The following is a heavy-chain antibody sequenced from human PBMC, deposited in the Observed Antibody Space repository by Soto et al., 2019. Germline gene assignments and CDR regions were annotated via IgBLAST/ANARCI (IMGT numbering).Heavy chain of an antibody. D-gene: IGHD3-22*01. CDR1: GYTFTGYY. CDR2: INPNSGST. J-gene: IGHJ4*02. CDR3: AGEFRYYYDSSGYYPLDY. Sequence: GASVKVSCKASGYTFTGYYMHWVRQAPGQGLEWMGWINPNSGSTNYAQKFQGRVTMTRDTSISTAYMELSRLRSDDTAVYYCAGEFRYYYDSSGYYPLDYWGQGTLVTVSS. V-gene: IGHV1-2*02.